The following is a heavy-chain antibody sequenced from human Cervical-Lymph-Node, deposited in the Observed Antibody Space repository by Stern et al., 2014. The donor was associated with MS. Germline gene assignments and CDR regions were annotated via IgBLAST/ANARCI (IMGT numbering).Heavy chain of an antibody. D-gene: IGHD6-13*01. V-gene: IGHV5-51*01. CDR2: IYPGDSDT. CDR3: ARGGYYSDY. J-gene: IGHJ4*02. CDR1: GYSFTSYW. Sequence: EVQLVESGAEVKTPGESLKISCKGSGYSFTSYWIDWVRQTPGKGLEWKGGIYPGDSDTSYSPSFQGQVIISADKYITTAYLQWSSLKASDTAMYFCARGGYYSDYWGQGTLVTVSS.